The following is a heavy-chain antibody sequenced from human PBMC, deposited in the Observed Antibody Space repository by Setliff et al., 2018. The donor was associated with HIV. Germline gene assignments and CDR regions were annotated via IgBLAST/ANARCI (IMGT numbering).Heavy chain of an antibody. CDR2: IYHSGST. J-gene: IGHJ4*02. D-gene: IGHD2-15*01. CDR3: ARDLGYCSGGSCYWYY. V-gene: IGHV4-4*02. Sequence: SETLSLTCAVSGGSISSSNWWSWVRQPPGKGLEWIGEIYHSGSTYYSPSLKSRVTISLDMSKNLFSLNLTSVTAADTAVYYCARDLGYCSGGSCYWYYWGQGTLVTVSS. CDR1: GGSISSSNW.